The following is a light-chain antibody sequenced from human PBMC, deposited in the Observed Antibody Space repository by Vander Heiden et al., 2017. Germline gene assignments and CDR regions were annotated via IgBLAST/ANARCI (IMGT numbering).Light chain of an antibody. CDR3: QQYNSMPRT. CDR1: QSLLSTSNNKNY. V-gene: IGKV4-1*01. J-gene: IGKJ1*01. Sequence: DIVMSQSPDSLPVSLGERATINCKSSQSLLSTSNNKNYLAWYQQKPGQTPKILFSWASNRASGVTDRFSGSGSGTDFTLSSLQAEDVAVYYCQQYNSMPRTFGQGTKVEI. CDR2: WAS.